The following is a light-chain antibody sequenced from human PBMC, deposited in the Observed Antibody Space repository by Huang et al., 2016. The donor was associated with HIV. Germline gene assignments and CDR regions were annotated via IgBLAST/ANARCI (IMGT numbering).Light chain of an antibody. CDR1: QSISSY. V-gene: IGKV1-39*01. CDR2: AAS. CDR3: QQSYSTLRYT. Sequence: DIQMTQSPSSLSASVGDRVTITCRASQSISSYLNWYQQKPGKAPKLLIYAASSLQSGVPSRFSGSGSGTDFTLIISSLQPEDFATYYCQQSYSTLRYTFGQGTKLEIK. J-gene: IGKJ2*01.